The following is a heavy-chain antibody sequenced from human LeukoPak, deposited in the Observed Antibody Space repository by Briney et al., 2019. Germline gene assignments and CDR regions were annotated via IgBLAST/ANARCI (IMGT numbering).Heavy chain of an antibody. V-gene: IGHV1-69*05. CDR2: IIPIFGTA. CDR1: GGTFISYA. D-gene: IGHD5-18*01. Sequence: SVKVSCKASGGTFISYAISWVRQAPGQGLEWMGGIIPIFGTANYAQKFQGRVTITTDESTSTAYMELSSLRSEDTAVYYCARGRGYSYGYNLFDYWGQGTLVTVSS. J-gene: IGHJ4*02. CDR3: ARGRGYSYGYNLFDY.